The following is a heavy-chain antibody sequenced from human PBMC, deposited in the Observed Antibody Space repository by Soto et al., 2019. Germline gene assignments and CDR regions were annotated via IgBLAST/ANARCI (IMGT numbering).Heavy chain of an antibody. V-gene: IGHV1-58*01. CDR3: AADPGIAVAYY. Sequence: GASVKVSCKASGFTFTSPAVQCVRQARGQRLEWIGWIVVGSGNTNYAQKFQERVTITRDMSTSTAYMELSSLRSEDTAVYYCAADPGIAVAYYWGQGTLVTVSS. J-gene: IGHJ4*02. D-gene: IGHD6-19*01. CDR1: GFTFTSPA. CDR2: IVVGSGNT.